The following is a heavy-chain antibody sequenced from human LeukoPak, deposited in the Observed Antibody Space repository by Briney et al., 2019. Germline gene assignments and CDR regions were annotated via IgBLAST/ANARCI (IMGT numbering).Heavy chain of an antibody. CDR1: GGSISSYY. J-gene: IGHJ4*02. V-gene: IGHV4-59*01. Sequence: SETLSLTCTVSGGSISSYYWSWIRQPPGKGLEWIGYIYYSGSTNYDPSLKSRVTISVDTSKNQFSLKLSSVTAADTAVYYCARWSSGWYKYWGQGTLVTVSS. CDR2: IYYSGST. D-gene: IGHD6-19*01. CDR3: ARWSSGWYKY.